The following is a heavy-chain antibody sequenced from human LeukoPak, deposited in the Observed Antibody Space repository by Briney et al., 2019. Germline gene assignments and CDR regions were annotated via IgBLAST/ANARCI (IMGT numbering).Heavy chain of an antibody. CDR3: TTGFYGSERH. V-gene: IGHV3-15*01. CDR2: IKSKTDGGTT. CDR1: GFNFNYAW. D-gene: IGHD3-10*01. J-gene: IGHJ4*02. Sequence: PGGSLRLSCAASGFNFNYAWMSWVRQAPGKGLEWVGRIKSKTDGGTTDYGAPVKGRFTISRDDSKNTVYLQMNTLKTEDTAVYFCTTGFYGSERHWGQGTLATVSS.